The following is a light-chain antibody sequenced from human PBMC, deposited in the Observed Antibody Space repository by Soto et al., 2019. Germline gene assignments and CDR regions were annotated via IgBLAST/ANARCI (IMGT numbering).Light chain of an antibody. J-gene: IGKJ1*01. CDR1: QSVSSSY. CDR3: QQYGSSPPWT. V-gene: IGKV3-20*01. Sequence: DIVLTQSPGTLSLSPGERATLSCRGSQSVSSSYLAWYQQKPGQAPRLLIYGASSRATGIPDRFSGSGSGTDFTLTISRLEPEDFAVYYCQQYGSSPPWTFGQGTKVEIK. CDR2: GAS.